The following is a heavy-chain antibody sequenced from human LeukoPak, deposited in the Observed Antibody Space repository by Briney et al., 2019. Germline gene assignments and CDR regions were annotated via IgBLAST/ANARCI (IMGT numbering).Heavy chain of an antibody. D-gene: IGHD3-22*01. Sequence: GGSLRLSCAASGFTFSSYGMHWVRQAPGKWLEWVAVILYDGSNKYYADSVKGRFTISRDNSKNTLYLQMNSLRAEDTAVYYCAKDKLDSEITMIVSEYYVDHWGQGTMVTVSS. V-gene: IGHV3-33*06. CDR2: ILYDGSNK. CDR3: AKDKLDSEITMIVSEYYVDH. CDR1: GFTFSSYG. J-gene: IGHJ4*02.